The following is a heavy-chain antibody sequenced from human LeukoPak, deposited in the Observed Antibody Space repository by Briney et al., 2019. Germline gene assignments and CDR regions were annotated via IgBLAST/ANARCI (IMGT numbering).Heavy chain of an antibody. CDR2: IIPIFGTA. J-gene: IGHJ4*02. Sequence: SVKVSCKASGGTFSSYAISWVRQAPGQGLEWMGGIIPIFGTANYAQKFQGRVTITADESTSTAYMELSSLRSEDTAVYYCARSGDDYGDQNLFDYWGQGTLVTVSS. CDR3: ARSGDDYGDQNLFDY. D-gene: IGHD4-17*01. CDR1: GGTFSSYA. V-gene: IGHV1-69*13.